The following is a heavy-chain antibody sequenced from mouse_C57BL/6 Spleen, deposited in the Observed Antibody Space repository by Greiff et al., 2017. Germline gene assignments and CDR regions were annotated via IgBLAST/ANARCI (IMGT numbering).Heavy chain of an antibody. J-gene: IGHJ2*01. D-gene: IGHD2-14*01. V-gene: IGHV1-26*01. CDR3: ARRGLGVDY. CDR2: INPNNGGT. Sequence: VQLQQSGPELVKPGASVKISCKASGYTFTDYYMNWVKQSPGKSLEWIGDINPNNGGTSYNQKFKGKATLNVDKSSSTAYMELRSLTSEDSAVYYCARRGLGVDYWGQGTTLTVSS. CDR1: GYTFTDYY.